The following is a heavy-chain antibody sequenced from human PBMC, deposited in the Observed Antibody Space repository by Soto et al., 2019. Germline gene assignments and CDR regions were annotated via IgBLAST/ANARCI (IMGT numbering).Heavy chain of an antibody. J-gene: IGHJ4*02. V-gene: IGHV4-59*01. Sequence: SETLSLTCTVSGGSISSYYWSWIRQPPGKGLEWIGYIYYSGSTNYNPSLKSRVTISVDTPKNQFSLKLSSVTAADTAVYYCARDRGSYEFDYWGQGTLVTVS. CDR2: IYYSGST. CDR3: ARDRGSYEFDY. D-gene: IGHD1-26*01. CDR1: GGSISSYY.